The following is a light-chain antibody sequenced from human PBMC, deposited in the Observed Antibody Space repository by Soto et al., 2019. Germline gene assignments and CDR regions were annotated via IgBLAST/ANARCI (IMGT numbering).Light chain of an antibody. CDR2: WAS. CDR3: QQYYDAPQT. CDR1: QSILYSSNNKNY. Sequence: DIVMTQSPDSLAVSLGERATINCKSSQSILYSSNNKNYLAWYQQKPGQPPKLLIYWASTRESGVPDRFSGSGSGTYFTLTISSLQAGDVAVYYCQQYYDAPQTFGQGTKVEIK. V-gene: IGKV4-1*01. J-gene: IGKJ1*01.